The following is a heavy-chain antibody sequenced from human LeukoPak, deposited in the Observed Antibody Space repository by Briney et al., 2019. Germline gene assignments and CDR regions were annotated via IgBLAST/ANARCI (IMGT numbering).Heavy chain of an antibody. J-gene: IGHJ4*02. Sequence: GASVKVSCKASGYTFTGHYMHWVRQAPGQGLEWMGWISAYNGNTNYAQKLQGRVTMTTDTSTSTAYMELRSLRSDDTAVYYCAREGFYGDYVGYWGQGTLVTVSS. CDR2: ISAYNGNT. CDR3: AREGFYGDYVGY. CDR1: GYTFTGHY. D-gene: IGHD4-17*01. V-gene: IGHV1-18*04.